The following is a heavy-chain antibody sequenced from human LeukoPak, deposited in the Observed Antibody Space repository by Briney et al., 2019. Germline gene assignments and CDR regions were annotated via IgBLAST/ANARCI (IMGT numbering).Heavy chain of an antibody. CDR3: ARSLSGYDPLSSF. D-gene: IGHD5-12*01. J-gene: IGHJ1*01. Sequence: GGSLRLSCEVSGFTFSSYSMTWVRQVPGKGLEWIAYMTATSNTFYYADSVKGRFTISRDNARNSLFLQMNSLTVEDTAVYYCARSLSGYDPLSSFWGQGALVTVSS. CDR1: GFTFSSYS. CDR2: MTATSNTF. V-gene: IGHV3-48*04.